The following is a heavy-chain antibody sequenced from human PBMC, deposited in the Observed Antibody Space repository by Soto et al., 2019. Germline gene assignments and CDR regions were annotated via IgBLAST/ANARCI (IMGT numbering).Heavy chain of an antibody. CDR1: AFSLSTGGVG. D-gene: IGHD2-21*02. CDR2: IYRDDDK. V-gene: IGHV2-5*02. Sequence: QITLKESGPTLVKPTQTLTLTCTFSAFSLSTGGVGVGWIRQPPGKALEWLALIYRDDDKRYRPSLRSRLTITKDTSKNQVVLTMTNMDPVDTATYYCIQSRCGGDCLQSYASYYYYGMDVWGQGTTGTVSS. J-gene: IGHJ6*02. CDR3: IQSRCGGDCLQSYASYYYYGMDV.